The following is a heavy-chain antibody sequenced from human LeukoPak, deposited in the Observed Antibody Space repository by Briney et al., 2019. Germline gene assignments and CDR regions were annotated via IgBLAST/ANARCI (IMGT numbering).Heavy chain of an antibody. V-gene: IGHV3-7*01. CDR3: ARERCSSTSCSTVNFDY. CDR1: GFTFSSYW. D-gene: IGHD2-2*02. J-gene: IGHJ4*02. CDR2: IKQDGGEK. Sequence: GGSLRPSCAASGFTFSSYWMSWVRQAPGKGLEWVANIKQDGGEKYYVDSVKGRFTISRDNAKNSLYLQMNSLRAEDTAVYYCARERCSSTSCSTVNFDYWGQGTLVTVSS.